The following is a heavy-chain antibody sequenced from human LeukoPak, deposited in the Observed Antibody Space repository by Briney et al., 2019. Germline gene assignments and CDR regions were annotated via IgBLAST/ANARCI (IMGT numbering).Heavy chain of an antibody. J-gene: IGHJ4*02. CDR2: ISGDGGST. D-gene: IGHD6-6*01. CDR3: AKDLDSSSSPGGFDY. CDR1: GFTFDDYA. V-gene: IGHV3-43*02. Sequence: GGSLRLSCAASGFTFDDYAMHWVRQAPGKGLEWVSLISGDGGSTYYADSVKGRFTISRDNSKNSLYLQMNSLRTEDTALYYCAKDLDSSSSPGGFDYWGQGTLVTVSS.